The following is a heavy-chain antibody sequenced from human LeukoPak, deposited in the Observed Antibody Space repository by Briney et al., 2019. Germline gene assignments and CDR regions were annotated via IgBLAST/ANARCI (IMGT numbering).Heavy chain of an antibody. CDR1: GGSISSSSYY. Sequence: PSETLSLTCTVSGGSISSSSYYWGWIRQPPGKGLEWIGSICYSGSTYYNPSLKSRVTISVDTSKNQFSLKLSSVTAADTAVYYCARGRKRYSSGPRPLNWFDPWGQGTLVTVSS. CDR2: ICYSGST. D-gene: IGHD6-19*01. J-gene: IGHJ5*02. CDR3: ARGRKRYSSGPRPLNWFDP. V-gene: IGHV4-39*07.